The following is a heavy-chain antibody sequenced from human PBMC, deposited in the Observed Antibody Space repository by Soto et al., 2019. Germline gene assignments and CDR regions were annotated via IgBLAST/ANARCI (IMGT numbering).Heavy chain of an antibody. V-gene: IGHV1-69*01. Sequence: QVQLVQSGAEVKKPGSSVKVSCKASGGTFSSPAISWVRQAPGQGLEWMGGIIPFFKATNYAQKFQGRVTITADDSTSTAYMDLYSLRSEDTAVYYCARDVPLNYYDGTFSYYAMDVWGQGTTVTVSS. CDR1: GGTFSSPA. CDR3: ARDVPLNYYDGTFSYYAMDV. D-gene: IGHD3-16*01. J-gene: IGHJ6*02. CDR2: IIPFFKAT.